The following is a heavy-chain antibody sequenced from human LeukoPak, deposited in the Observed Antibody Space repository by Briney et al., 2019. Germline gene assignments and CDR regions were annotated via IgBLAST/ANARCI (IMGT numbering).Heavy chain of an antibody. CDR1: GFTFDDYA. CDR3: AKGTTYSSGFDY. Sequence: PGGSLRLSCAASGFTFDDYAMHWVRHAPGKGLEWVSGISWNSGSIGYADSVKGRFTISRDNAKNSLYLQMNSLRAEDTALYYCAKGTTYSSGFDYWGQGTLVTVSS. CDR2: ISWNSGSI. D-gene: IGHD6-19*01. V-gene: IGHV3-9*01. J-gene: IGHJ4*02.